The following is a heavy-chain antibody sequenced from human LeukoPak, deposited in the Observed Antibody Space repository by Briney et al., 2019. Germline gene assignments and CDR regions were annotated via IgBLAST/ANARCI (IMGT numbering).Heavy chain of an antibody. J-gene: IGHJ4*02. CDR2: ISAHNGKT. D-gene: IGHD2-15*01. CDR1: GYTFSSYG. V-gene: IGHV1-18*01. Sequence: AASVKVSCKASGYTFSSYGITWVRRAPGQGLEWMGWISAHNGKTNYAQKLQGRVTMTTDTSTRTAYMEVRSLRSDDTAVYYCARVGYCSGGSCSSFDYWGQGTLVTVSS. CDR3: ARVGYCSGGSCSSFDY.